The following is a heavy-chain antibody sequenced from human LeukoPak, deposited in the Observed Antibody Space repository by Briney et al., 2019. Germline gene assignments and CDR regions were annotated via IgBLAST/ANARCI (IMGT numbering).Heavy chain of an antibody. CDR1: GFTFSSYA. Sequence: PGGSLRLSCAASGFTFSSYAMSWVRQAPGKGLEWVSSISSSSSYIYYADSVKGRFTISRDNAKNSLYLQMNSLRAEDTAVYYCARDLNDFWSGSPAFVYWGQGTLVTVSS. CDR3: ARDLNDFWSGSPAFVY. D-gene: IGHD3-3*01. CDR2: ISSSSSYI. J-gene: IGHJ4*02. V-gene: IGHV3-21*01.